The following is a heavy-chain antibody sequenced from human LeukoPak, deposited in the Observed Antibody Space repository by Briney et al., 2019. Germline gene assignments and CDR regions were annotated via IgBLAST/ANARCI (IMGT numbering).Heavy chain of an antibody. J-gene: IGHJ6*02. Sequence: PSETLSLTCTVSGGSISGYYWNWIRQTPGRGLEWIGNLHHSEGTTYNPSLKSRVTISLDTSRNLLSLKLRSVTAADTAVYYCARQDDSYRDYSSYYYSGLNVWGQGTTVTVS. V-gene: IGHV4-59*08. CDR3: ARQDDSYRDYSSYYYSGLNV. D-gene: IGHD4-11*01. CDR1: GGSISGYY. CDR2: LHHSEGT.